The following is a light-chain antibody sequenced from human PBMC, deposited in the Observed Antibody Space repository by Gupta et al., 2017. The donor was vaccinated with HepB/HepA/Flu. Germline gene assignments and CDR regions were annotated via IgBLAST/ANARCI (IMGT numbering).Light chain of an antibody. V-gene: IGKV1-5*03. Sequence: DFQLTQSLSTLSASVGDRVTITCRASQSISNWLAWYQQKPGKAPNLLIYKASDLQTGVPSRFSGSGSGTEFALTISSLQPDDFATYYCQHYNGYSWTFGQGTKVEIK. CDR3: QHYNGYSWT. J-gene: IGKJ1*01. CDR1: QSISNW. CDR2: KAS.